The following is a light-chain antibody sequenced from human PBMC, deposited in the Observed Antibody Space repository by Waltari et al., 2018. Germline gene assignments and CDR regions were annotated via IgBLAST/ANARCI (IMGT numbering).Light chain of an antibody. CDR3: MQGTHWPRT. CDR2: KVA. Sequence: DVVMTQSPLSLPVTLGQPASISCRSSQSLGHSDGNTYLNWFLQRPGQSPRRLIYKVADRDSGVPDRFSGSGSGTDFTLKISRVEAEDVGVYYCMQGTHWPRTFGQGTKVEIK. J-gene: IGKJ1*01. V-gene: IGKV2-30*02. CDR1: QSLGHSDGNTY.